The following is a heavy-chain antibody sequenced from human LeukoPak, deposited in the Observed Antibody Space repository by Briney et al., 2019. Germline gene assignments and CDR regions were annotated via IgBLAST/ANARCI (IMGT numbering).Heavy chain of an antibody. CDR1: GYTFSSYG. V-gene: IGHV1-18*01. Sequence: ASVKVSCKASGYTFSSYGISWVRRAPGQGLEWMGWISAYNGNTNYRQKLQGRVTLTTDTSTSTAYMDLRSLRSDDTAIYYCARDSPDGSGTYYNDSPDYWGQGTLVTVSS. CDR3: ARDSPDGSGTYYNDSPDY. J-gene: IGHJ4*02. D-gene: IGHD3-10*01. CDR2: ISAYNGNT.